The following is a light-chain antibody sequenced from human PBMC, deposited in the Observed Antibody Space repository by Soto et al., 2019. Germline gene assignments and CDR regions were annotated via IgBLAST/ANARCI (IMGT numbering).Light chain of an antibody. CDR1: QSISTW. J-gene: IGKJ2*01. CDR3: QRFNRFPYT. V-gene: IGKV1-5*03. Sequence: DILMTQYPSTLSASVGDRVTVTCRASQSISTWVAWYQQKPGKAPKLLSYEASSVESGVAARFSGSGCGTEFTLTIGSVQHDDGATYCCQRFNRFPYTFGQGTKLEI. CDR2: EAS.